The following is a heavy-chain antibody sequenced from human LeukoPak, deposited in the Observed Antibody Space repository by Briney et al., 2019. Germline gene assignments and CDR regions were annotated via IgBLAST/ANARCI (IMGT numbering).Heavy chain of an antibody. CDR3: ARDADCSSTSCYDDWFDP. CDR2: IYYGGST. CDR1: GGSISRNSDY. J-gene: IGHJ5*02. D-gene: IGHD2-2*01. Sequence: SETLSLTCTVSGGSISRNSDYWGWIRQPPGKGLEWIGSIYYGGSTYYNPSLKSRVTISVDTSKNQFSLKLSSVTVADTGVYYCARDADCSSTSCYDDWFDPWGQGTLVTVSS. V-gene: IGHV4-39*07.